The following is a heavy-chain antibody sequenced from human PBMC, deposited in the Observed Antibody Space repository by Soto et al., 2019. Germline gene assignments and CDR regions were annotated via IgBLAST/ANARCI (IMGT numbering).Heavy chain of an antibody. Sequence: PSETLSLTCAVYGGSFSYYYWTWIRQPPGKGLEWIGEINHSGSTNYKPSLKSRVTMSVDTSKNQFSLKLSSVTAADTAVYYCARGGGGNQVPGSKLDYWGQGTLVTVSS. J-gene: IGHJ4*02. D-gene: IGHD3-10*01. V-gene: IGHV4-34*01. CDR1: GGSFSYYY. CDR2: INHSGST. CDR3: ARGGGGNQVPGSKLDY.